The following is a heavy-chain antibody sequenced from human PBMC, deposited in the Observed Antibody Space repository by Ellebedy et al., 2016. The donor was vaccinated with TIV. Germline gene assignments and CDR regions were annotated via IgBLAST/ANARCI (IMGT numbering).Heavy chain of an antibody. Sequence: PGGSLRLSCTASGFIVSTNHMSWVRQAPGKGLEWVGGYTNYADSVKGRFTISTHNSRNTLYLQMTNLRTEDTAEYYCAKGSFPFGDKSERIYSFQYWGQGTLVTVSS. D-gene: IGHD3-10*01. V-gene: IGHV3-53*04. J-gene: IGHJ4*02. CDR1: GFIVSTNH. CDR2: GYT. CDR3: AKGSFPFGDKSERIYSFQY.